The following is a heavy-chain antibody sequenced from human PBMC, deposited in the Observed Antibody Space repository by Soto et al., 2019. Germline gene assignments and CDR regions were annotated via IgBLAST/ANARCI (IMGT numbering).Heavy chain of an antibody. Sequence: QVQLVQSGAEVKKPGASVKVSCKASGYTFTSYDINWVRQATGQGLEWMGWMNPNSGNTGYAQKFQGRVTMTRNTSISKAYMELRSLRSEDTAVYYCAREWTVTTCMDFWGQGTTFTVSS. V-gene: IGHV1-8*01. CDR1: GYTFTSYD. CDR2: MNPNSGNT. J-gene: IGHJ6*02. D-gene: IGHD1-1*01. CDR3: AREWTVTTCMDF.